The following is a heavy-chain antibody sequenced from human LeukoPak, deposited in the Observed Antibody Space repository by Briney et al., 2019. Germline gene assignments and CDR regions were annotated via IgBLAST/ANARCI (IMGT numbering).Heavy chain of an antibody. J-gene: IGHJ4*02. D-gene: IGHD1-1*01. CDR1: GDSISGYY. CDR3: TKVGTGTVDY. V-gene: IGHV4-59*01. Sequence: SETLSLTCTVSGDSISGYYWGWIRQPPGKGLEWIGYIYYTGTTNYNPSLKSRVTISVDTSKNQFSLKLRSVAAADTAVYYCTKVGTGTVDYWGQGTLVTVSS. CDR2: IYYTGTT.